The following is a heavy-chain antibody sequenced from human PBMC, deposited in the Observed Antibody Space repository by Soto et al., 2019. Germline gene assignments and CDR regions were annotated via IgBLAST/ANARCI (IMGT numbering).Heavy chain of an antibody. CDR1: GGSISSSSYY. CDR3: ARQARVVPGVIYVGTNWFYP. J-gene: IGHJ5*02. V-gene: IGHV4-39*01. CDR2: IYYSGSS. Sequence: QLQLQESGPGLVKPSETLSLTCTVSGGSISSSSYYWGWIRQPPGKGLEWIGSIYYSGSSYYNPSLKPPVTISVHTSTPPSSLNLRSVPAADTAVYYCARQARVVPGVIYVGTNWFYPWGQGTLVTVSS. D-gene: IGHD3-10*01.